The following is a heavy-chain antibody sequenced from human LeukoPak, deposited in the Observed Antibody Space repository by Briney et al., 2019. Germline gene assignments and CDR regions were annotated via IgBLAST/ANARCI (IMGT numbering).Heavy chain of an antibody. CDR3: ARGYRDSIGPCLDS. J-gene: IGHJ5*01. CDR1: GYSFTGYY. CDR2: INPNSGGT. V-gene: IGHV1-2*02. Sequence: GASVSVSCTASGYSFTGYYIHWVRRAPGQGPEWMGWINPNSGGTKYAQRFQGRVTMTRDTSISTAYMDLSSLTSDDTAVYFCARGYRDSIGPCLDSWGQGTLVTVSS. D-gene: IGHD3-22*01.